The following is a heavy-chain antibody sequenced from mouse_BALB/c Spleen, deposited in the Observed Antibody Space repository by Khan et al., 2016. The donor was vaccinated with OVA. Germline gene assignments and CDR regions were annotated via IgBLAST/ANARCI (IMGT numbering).Heavy chain of an antibody. D-gene: IGHD2-1*01. CDR2: ISSAATYT. J-gene: IGHJ3*01. Sequence: EVELVESGGVLLEPGGSLKLSCAASVFTFSSFVMSWVRQTPEKRLEWVATISSAATYTYYPDSVKGRFTISRDNAKNTLYLQMNRLRSDDTAIYYCANGNYGWFAYWGQGTLVTVST. CDR3: ANGNYGWFAY. V-gene: IGHV5-9-1*01. CDR1: VFTFSSFV.